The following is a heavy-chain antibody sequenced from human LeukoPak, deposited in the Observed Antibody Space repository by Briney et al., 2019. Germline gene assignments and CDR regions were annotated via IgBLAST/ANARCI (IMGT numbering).Heavy chain of an antibody. CDR3: ASGFLEWLLIY. CDR2: IIPILGIA. J-gene: IGHJ4*02. D-gene: IGHD3-3*01. CDR1: GGTFSSYA. Sequence: GASVKVSCKASGGTFSSYAISWVRQAPGQGLEWMGRIIPILGIANYAQKFQGRVTITADKSTSTAYMELSSLRSEDTAVYYCASGFLEWLLIYWGQGTLVTVSS. V-gene: IGHV1-69*04.